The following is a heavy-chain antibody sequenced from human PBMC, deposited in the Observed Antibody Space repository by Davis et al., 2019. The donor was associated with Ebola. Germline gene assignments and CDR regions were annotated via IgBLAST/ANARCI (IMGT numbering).Heavy chain of an antibody. CDR3: ARGYSYGDY. D-gene: IGHD5-18*01. CDR1: GFTFSSYE. J-gene: IGHJ4*02. Sequence: GGSLRLSCAASGFTFSSYEMNWVRQAPGKGLEWVSYISSSGSTIYYADPVKGRFTISRDNAKNSLYLQMNSLRAEDTAVYYCARGYSYGDYWGQGTLVTVSS. V-gene: IGHV3-48*03. CDR2: ISSSGSTI.